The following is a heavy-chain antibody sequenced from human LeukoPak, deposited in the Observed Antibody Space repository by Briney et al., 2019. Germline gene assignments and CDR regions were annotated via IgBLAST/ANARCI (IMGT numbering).Heavy chain of an antibody. Sequence: PGGSLRLSCAASGFTFSSYSMNWVRQAPGKGLEWVSSISSSSSYIYYADSVKGRFTISRDNAKNSLYLQMNSLRAEDTAVYYCASPNIVATIMGAFDIWGQGTMVTVSS. J-gene: IGHJ3*02. V-gene: IGHV3-21*01. D-gene: IGHD5-12*01. CDR3: ASPNIVATIMGAFDI. CDR1: GFTFSSYS. CDR2: ISSSSSYI.